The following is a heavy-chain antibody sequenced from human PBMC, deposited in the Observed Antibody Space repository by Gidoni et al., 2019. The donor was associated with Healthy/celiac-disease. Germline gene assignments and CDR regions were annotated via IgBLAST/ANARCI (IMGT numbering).Heavy chain of an antibody. J-gene: IGHJ3*02. CDR1: GYTFTSYD. V-gene: IGHV1-8*01. CDR3: ARGSLKAPYYYDSKEDDAFDI. D-gene: IGHD3-22*01. CDR2: MNPNSGNT. Sequence: QVQLVQSGAEVKKPGASVKVSCKASGYTFTSYDLNWVRQATGQGLAWMGWMNPNSGNTGYAQKFQGRVTMTRNTSISTAYMELSSLRSEDTAVYYCARGSLKAPYYYDSKEDDAFDIWGQGTMVTVSS.